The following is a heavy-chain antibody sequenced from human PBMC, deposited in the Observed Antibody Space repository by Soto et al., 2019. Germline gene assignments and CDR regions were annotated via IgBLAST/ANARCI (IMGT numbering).Heavy chain of an antibody. CDR2: VYHNGRT. V-gene: IGHV4-4*02. D-gene: IGHD6-19*01. CDR1: GYSLTTNHW. Sequence: SETLSLTCASSGYSLTTNHWLIWVRPPPGKGLQWIGEVYHNGRTDYNPSLRSRVTMSIDTSKNQFSLKLTSVTAADTAIYYCARDAAVPGESDRFDYWGQGNLVTFS. J-gene: IGHJ4*02. CDR3: ARDAAVPGESDRFDY.